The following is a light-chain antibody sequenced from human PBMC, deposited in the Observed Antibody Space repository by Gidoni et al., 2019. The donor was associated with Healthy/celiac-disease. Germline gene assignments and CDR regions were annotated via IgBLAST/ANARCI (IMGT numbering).Light chain of an antibody. CDR1: RGSIASNY. J-gene: IGLJ3*02. CDR2: EDN. CDR3: QSYDSSNHRGV. V-gene: IGLV6-57*04. Sequence: NFMLTQPHSVSESPGKTVTISCTRSRGSIASNYVQWYQQRPGSAPTTVIYEDNQRPSGVPDRFSGSIDSSSNSASLTISGLKTEDEADYYCQSYDSSNHRGVFGGGTKLTVL.